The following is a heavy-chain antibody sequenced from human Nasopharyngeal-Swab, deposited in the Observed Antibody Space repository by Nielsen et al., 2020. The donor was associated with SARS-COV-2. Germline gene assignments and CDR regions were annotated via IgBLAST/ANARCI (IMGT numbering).Heavy chain of an antibody. CDR1: GFTFSSYG. V-gene: IGHV3-30*18. CDR2: VSYDGSNK. Sequence: GASLQISCAASGFTFSSYGIHWVRQAPGKGLEWVAVVSYDGSNKYYADSVKGRFTISRDNSKNTLYLQMNSLRAEDTAVYYCAKDGQQLAFDYWGQGTLVTVSS. CDR3: AKDGQQLAFDY. D-gene: IGHD6-13*01. J-gene: IGHJ4*02.